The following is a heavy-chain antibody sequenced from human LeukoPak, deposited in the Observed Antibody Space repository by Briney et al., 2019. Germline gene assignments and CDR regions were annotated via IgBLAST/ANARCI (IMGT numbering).Heavy chain of an antibody. CDR2: IYHSGST. CDR3: ARGGSSWLYYYFDY. Sequence: SETLSLTCTVSGGSISSSYWTWLRQPPGKGLEWIGFIYHSGSTNYNPSLRSRVTISVDTSKNQFSLNLTSVTAADTAVYYCARGGSSWLYYYFDYWGQGTLVTVSS. CDR1: GGSISSSY. J-gene: IGHJ4*02. D-gene: IGHD6-13*01. V-gene: IGHV4-59*13.